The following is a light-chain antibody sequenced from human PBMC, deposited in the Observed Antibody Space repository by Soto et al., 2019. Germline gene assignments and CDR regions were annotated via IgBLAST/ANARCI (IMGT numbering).Light chain of an antibody. V-gene: IGLV2-14*01. J-gene: IGLJ2*01. CDR2: DVS. CDR3: SSYTSSSTLV. Sequence: QSALTQPASVSGSPGQSITISCTGTSSDVGGYNHVSWYQQNPGKAPKLMIYDVSNRPSGVSNRFSGSKSGNTASLTISGLQAEDEADYYCSSYTSSSTLVFGGGTKVTVL. CDR1: SSDVGGYNH.